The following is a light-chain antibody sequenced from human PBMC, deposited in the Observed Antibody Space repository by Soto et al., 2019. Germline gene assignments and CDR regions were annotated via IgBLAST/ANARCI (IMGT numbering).Light chain of an antibody. J-gene: IGLJ2*01. CDR2: DVD. CDR3: TSYTSSNSLV. CDR1: NSDVGGYNY. Sequence: QSALTQPASVSGSPGQSITISCTGTNSDVGGYNYVSWYQHHPGKAPKLLIFDVDNRPSGVSNRFSGSQSGYTASLTISGLQADDEAEYYCTSYTSSNSLVFGGGTQLTVL. V-gene: IGLV2-14*01.